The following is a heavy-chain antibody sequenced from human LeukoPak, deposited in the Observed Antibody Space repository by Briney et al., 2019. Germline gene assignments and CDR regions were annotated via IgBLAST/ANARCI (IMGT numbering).Heavy chain of an antibody. CDR1: RFTFSTYA. J-gene: IGHJ4*02. CDR3: ANYRKPQGLDY. V-gene: IGHV3-23*01. CDR2: ISANGADK. Sequence: AGGSLRLSCAVSRFTFSTYAMSWARQAPGQGLEWVSAISANGADKYYADSVKGRFTISRDNSKNTLFLQMTSLRVEDTAVYYCANYRKPQGLDYWGQGTLVTVSS. D-gene: IGHD1-14*01.